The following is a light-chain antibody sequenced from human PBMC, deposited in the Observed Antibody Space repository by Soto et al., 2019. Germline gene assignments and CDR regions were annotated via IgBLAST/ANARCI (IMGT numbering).Light chain of an antibody. CDR3: QQYHNRPPIT. Sequence: IVMTPCPASLSVSPGERAALACRASQSVRIKLAWYQQKPGQAPRLLIYDTSTRATGIPARFSGSGSGRELTLTISSLQTQDYAVYYCQQYHNRPPITFRQGTQVDIK. CDR1: QSVRIK. J-gene: IGKJ1*01. CDR2: DTS. V-gene: IGKV3-15*01.